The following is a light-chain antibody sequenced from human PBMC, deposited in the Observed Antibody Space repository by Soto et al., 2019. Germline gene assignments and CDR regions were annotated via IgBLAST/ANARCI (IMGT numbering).Light chain of an antibody. Sequence: DIQMTQSPSTLSASVGDRVTITCRASQSISSWLAWYQQKPGKAPKLLIYKASSLESGVPSRFSGSGSGTELTLTISSLQPDDFATYYCQQYNSYPGKFGQGTKVDI. V-gene: IGKV1-5*03. J-gene: IGKJ1*01. CDR3: QQYNSYPGK. CDR2: KAS. CDR1: QSISSW.